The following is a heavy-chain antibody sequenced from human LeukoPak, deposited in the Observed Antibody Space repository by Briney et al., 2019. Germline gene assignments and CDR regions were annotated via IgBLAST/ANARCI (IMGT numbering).Heavy chain of an antibody. CDR1: GFTFSSYS. J-gene: IGHJ4*02. V-gene: IGHV3-48*04. CDR2: ISSSSSTI. D-gene: IGHD2-21*02. CDR3: ARDLEHIVVVTAIPAVDY. Sequence: GGSLRLSCAASGFTFSSYSMNWVRQAPGKGLEWVSYISSSSSTIYYADSVKGRFTISRDNAKNSLYLQMNSLRAEDTAVYYCARDLEHIVVVTAIPAVDYWGQGTLVTVSS.